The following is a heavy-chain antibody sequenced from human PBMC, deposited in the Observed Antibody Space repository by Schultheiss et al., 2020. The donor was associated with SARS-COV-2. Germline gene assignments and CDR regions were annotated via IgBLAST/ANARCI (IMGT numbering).Heavy chain of an antibody. CDR3: ARVVKTTVTDY. D-gene: IGHD4-17*01. CDR1: GFTFDDYA. J-gene: IGHJ4*02. Sequence: SLKISCAASGFTFDDYAMHWVRQAPGKGLEWVSGISWNSGSIGYVDSVKGRFTISRDNAKNSLYLQMNSLRAEDTAVYYCARVVKTTVTDYWGQGTLVTVSS. CDR2: ISWNSGSI. V-gene: IGHV3-9*01.